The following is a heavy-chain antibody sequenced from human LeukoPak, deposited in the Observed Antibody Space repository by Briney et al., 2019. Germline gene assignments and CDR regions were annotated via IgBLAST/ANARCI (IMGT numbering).Heavy chain of an antibody. CDR3: AKVRGYDSSGYFDY. Sequence: GASVKVSCKASGYTFTGYYMHWVRQAPGQGLEWMGWINPNSGGTNYAQKFQGRVTTTRDTSISTAYMELSRLRSDDTAVYYCAKVRGYDSSGYFDYWGQGTLVTVSS. CDR2: INPNSGGT. D-gene: IGHD3-22*01. J-gene: IGHJ4*02. V-gene: IGHV1-2*02. CDR1: GYTFTGYY.